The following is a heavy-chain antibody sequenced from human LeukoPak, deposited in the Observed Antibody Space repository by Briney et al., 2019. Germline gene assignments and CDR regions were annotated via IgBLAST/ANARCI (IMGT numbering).Heavy chain of an antibody. J-gene: IGHJ5*02. Sequence: SVKVSCKASGYTFTSYGISWVRQAPGQGLEWMGGIIPIFGTANYAQKFQGRVTITADESTSTAYMELSSLRSEDTAVYYCASDSSGWYNWFDPWGQGTLVTVSS. D-gene: IGHD6-19*01. CDR3: ASDSSGWYNWFDP. V-gene: IGHV1-69*13. CDR2: IIPIFGTA. CDR1: GYTFTSYG.